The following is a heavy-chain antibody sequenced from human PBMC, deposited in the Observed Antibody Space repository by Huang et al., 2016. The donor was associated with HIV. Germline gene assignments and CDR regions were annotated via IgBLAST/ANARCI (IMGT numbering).Heavy chain of an antibody. J-gene: IGHJ6*03. CDR2: ISPMLGTT. V-gene: IGHV1-69*13. CDR3: ARQPYCGGDCAHYYYFYMDV. D-gene: IGHD2-21*02. Sequence: QVQLVQSGVEVKRPGASVKVSCRASGGTFSTNAVSWVRQAPGQGLGWRGGISPMLGTTNYAQRFQGKVTITADESSSTVYMELSSLRSDDTAVYYCARQPYCGGDCAHYYYFYMDVWGKGTTVTVSS. CDR1: GGTFSTNA.